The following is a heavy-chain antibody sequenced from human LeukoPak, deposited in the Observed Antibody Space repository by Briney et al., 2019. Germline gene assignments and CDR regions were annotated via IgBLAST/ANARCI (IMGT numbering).Heavy chain of an antibody. D-gene: IGHD3-22*01. V-gene: IGHV1-8*01. Sequence: GASVKVSCKASGYTFTSYDINWVRQASGQGLEWMGWMNPNSGITGYAQKFQGRVTMTRNTSISTAYMELSSLRSEDTAVYYCARGRTPLMIDWFDPWGQGTLVTVSS. CDR1: GYTFTSYD. J-gene: IGHJ5*02. CDR3: ARGRTPLMIDWFDP. CDR2: MNPNSGIT.